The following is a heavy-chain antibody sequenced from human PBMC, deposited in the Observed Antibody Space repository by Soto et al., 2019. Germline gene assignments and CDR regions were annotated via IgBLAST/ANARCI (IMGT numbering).Heavy chain of an antibody. CDR2: ISSSSSTI. D-gene: IGHD3-10*01. J-gene: IGHJ4*02. CDR1: GFTFSSCS. Sequence: EVQLVESGGGLVQPGGSLRLSCAASGFTFSSCSMKWVRQAPGKGLEWVSYISSSSSTIYYADSVKGRFTISRDNAKNSLYLQMNSLRAEDTAVYYCARANYYGSPGDFDYWGQGTLVTVSS. CDR3: ARANYYGSPGDFDY. V-gene: IGHV3-48*01.